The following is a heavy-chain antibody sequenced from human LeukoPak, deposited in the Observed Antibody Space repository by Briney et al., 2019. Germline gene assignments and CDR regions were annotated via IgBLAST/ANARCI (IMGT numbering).Heavy chain of an antibody. CDR3: ARGALAEAGRLLGRYYFDY. CDR2: INHSGST. CDR1: GGSFSGYY. V-gene: IGHV4-34*01. D-gene: IGHD6-19*01. Sequence: SETLSLTCAVYGGSFSGYYWSWIRQPPGKGLEWIGEINHSGSTNYNPSLKSRVTISVDTSKNQFSLKLSSVTAADTAVYYCARGALAEAGRLLGRYYFDYWGQGTLVTVSS. J-gene: IGHJ4*02.